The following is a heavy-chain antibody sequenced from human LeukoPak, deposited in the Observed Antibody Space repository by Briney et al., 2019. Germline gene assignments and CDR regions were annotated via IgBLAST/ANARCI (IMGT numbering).Heavy chain of an antibody. J-gene: IGHJ6*03. CDR2: ISSSGSTI. Sequence: GGSLRLSCAASGFTFSDYYMSWIRQAPGKGLEWVSYISSSGSTIYYAVSVKGRFTISRDNAKNSLYLQINSLRAEDTAVYYCARVSGTLEWLLYTLYYYYMDVWGKGTTVTVSS. CDR1: GFTFSDYY. CDR3: ARVSGTLEWLLYTLYYYYMDV. V-gene: IGHV3-11*01. D-gene: IGHD3-3*01.